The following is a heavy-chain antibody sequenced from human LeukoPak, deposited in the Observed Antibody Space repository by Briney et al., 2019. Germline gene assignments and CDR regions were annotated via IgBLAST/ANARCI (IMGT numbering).Heavy chain of an antibody. V-gene: IGHV3-30*18. D-gene: IGHD5-12*01. J-gene: IGHJ4*02. CDR1: GFNFSAYG. Sequence: GGSLRLSCTASGFNFSAYGMHWVRQAPGKGLDWVAVVSFHGANEYYADSVKGRFTISRDNSNNTLYLQMNGVRVEDTAVYYCAKGRRGSSYVHYFDNWGQGTLATVSS. CDR3: AKGRRGSSYVHYFDN. CDR2: VSFHGANE.